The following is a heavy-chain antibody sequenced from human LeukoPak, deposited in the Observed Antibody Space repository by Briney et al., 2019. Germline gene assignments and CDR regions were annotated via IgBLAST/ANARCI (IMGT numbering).Heavy chain of an antibody. J-gene: IGHJ4*02. D-gene: IGHD4-11*01. CDR3: ARGEDYPLDY. CDR1: GGSFSGHY. Sequence: SETLSLTCAVYGGSFSGHYWSWIRQPPGKGLEWIGEINHSGSTNYNPSLKSRVTISVDTSKNQFPLKLSSVTAADTAVYYCARGEDYPLDYWGQGTLVTVSS. CDR2: INHSGST. V-gene: IGHV4-34*01.